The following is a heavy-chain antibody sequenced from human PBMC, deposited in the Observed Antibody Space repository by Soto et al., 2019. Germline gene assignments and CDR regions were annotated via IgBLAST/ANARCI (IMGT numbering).Heavy chain of an antibody. Sequence: EVRLVESGGGLVKPGGSLRLSCVGSGFLFRNYEMNWVRQAPGKGLEWLSHISTSGSHISDADSVKGRFTISRDNTKHALYLQMNSMRDEDTAVYYCSSQPHWARAFESWGQGTLVNVSS. D-gene: IGHD7-27*01. J-gene: IGHJ4*02. CDR1: GFLFRNYE. CDR2: ISTSGSHI. V-gene: IGHV3-48*03. CDR3: SSQPHWARAFES.